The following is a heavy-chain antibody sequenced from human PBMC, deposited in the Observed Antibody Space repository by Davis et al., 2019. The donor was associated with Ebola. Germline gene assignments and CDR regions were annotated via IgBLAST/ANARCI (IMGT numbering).Heavy chain of an antibody. V-gene: IGHV2-5*02. CDR1: GFSLTTRGVG. CDR3: AHKAYGSLSNWFGP. J-gene: IGHJ5*02. D-gene: IGHD4-17*01. CDR2: IYWDDDK. Sequence: SGPTLVKPTQTLTLTCTFSGFSLTTRGVGVGWIRQPPGKALEWLALIYWDDDKRFRSSLKNRLTITKDTSKNRVVLTMTNMDPVDTATYYCAHKAYGSLSNWFGPWGQGTLVTVSS.